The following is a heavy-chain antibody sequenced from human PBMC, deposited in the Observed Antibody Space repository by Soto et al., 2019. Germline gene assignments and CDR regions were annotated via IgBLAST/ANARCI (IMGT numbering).Heavy chain of an antibody. CDR2: ISSSSSYI. Sequence: EVQLVESGGGLVKPGGSLRLSCAASGFTFSSYSMNWFRQAPGKGLEWVSSISSSSSYIYYADSVKGRFTISRDNAKNSLYLQMNSLSAEDTAVYYCARRGVDYYYYGMDVWGQGTTVTVSS. CDR3: ARRGVDYYYYGMDV. J-gene: IGHJ6*02. D-gene: IGHD2-15*01. V-gene: IGHV3-21*01. CDR1: GFTFSSYS.